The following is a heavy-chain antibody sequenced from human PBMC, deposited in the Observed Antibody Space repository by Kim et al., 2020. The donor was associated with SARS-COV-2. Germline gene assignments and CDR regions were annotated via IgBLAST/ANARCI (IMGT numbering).Heavy chain of an antibody. CDR1: GFTFSSYG. D-gene: IGHD3-3*01. J-gene: IGHJ6*02. V-gene: IGHV3-30*18. Sequence: GGSLRLSCAASGFTFSSYGMHWVRQAPGKGLEWVAVITYSGSNKYYADSVKGRFTISRDNSKNTLYLQMNSLRAEDTAVYYCAKDQEYYDFWSGYYTDSRYYYYYGMDVWGQGTTVTFSS. CDR2: ITYSGSNK. CDR3: AKDQEYYDFWSGYYTDSRYYYYYGMDV.